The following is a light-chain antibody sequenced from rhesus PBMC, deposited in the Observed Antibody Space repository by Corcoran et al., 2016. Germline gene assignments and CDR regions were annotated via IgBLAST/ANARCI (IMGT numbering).Light chain of an antibody. CDR2: EVS. Sequence: DIVMTQTPLSLSVTPGEPASISCRSSQSLLHTNGFTFFHWSFQRPGQSPQLLCYEVSNRASGVLDRFSGSGSGTEFTLKISRGEAEDVGTYYCEQTLQTPRTFGQGTKVEIK. J-gene: IGKJ1*01. V-gene: IGKV2-78*01. CDR3: EQTLQTPRT. CDR1: QSLLHTNGFTF.